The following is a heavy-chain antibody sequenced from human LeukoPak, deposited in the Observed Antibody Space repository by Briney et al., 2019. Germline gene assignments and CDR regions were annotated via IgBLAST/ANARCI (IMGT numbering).Heavy chain of an antibody. Sequence: SETLSLTCAVYGGSFSGYYWSWIRQPPGKGLEWIGEINHSGSTNYNPSLKSRVTISVDTSKNQFSLKLSSVTAADTAVYYCARVGSLGVDPLDYWGQGTLVTVSS. CDR1: GGSFSGYY. V-gene: IGHV4-34*01. D-gene: IGHD2-8*01. CDR2: INHSGST. J-gene: IGHJ4*02. CDR3: ARVGSLGVDPLDY.